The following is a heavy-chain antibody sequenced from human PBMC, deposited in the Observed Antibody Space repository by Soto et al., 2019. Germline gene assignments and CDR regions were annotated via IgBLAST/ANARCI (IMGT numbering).Heavy chain of an antibody. Sequence: PGGSLRLSCAASGFTFSTFLMSWVRQAPGKGLEWVSSISTSGGATYYADSVKGRFTISRDNFKNTLYLQMNSLRAEDTAVYYCASSVPQDVWGQGTTVTVSS. CDR1: GFTFSTFL. CDR2: ISTSGGAT. J-gene: IGHJ6*02. CDR3: ASSVPQDV. V-gene: IGHV3-23*01. D-gene: IGHD6-19*01.